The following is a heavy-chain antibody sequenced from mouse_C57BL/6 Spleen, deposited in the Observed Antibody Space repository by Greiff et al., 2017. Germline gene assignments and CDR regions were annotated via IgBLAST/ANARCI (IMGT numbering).Heavy chain of an antibody. V-gene: IGHV1-81*01. D-gene: IGHD2-1*01. CDR2: IYPRSGNT. CDR3: ARSKYGNYEDYFDY. J-gene: IGHJ2*01. CDR1: GYTFTSYG. Sequence: VQLKQSGAELARPGASVKLSCKASGYTFTSYGISWVKQRTGQGLEWIGEIYPRSGNTYYNEKFKGKATLTADKSSSTAYMELRSLTSEDSAVYFCARSKYGNYEDYFDYWGQGTTLTVSS.